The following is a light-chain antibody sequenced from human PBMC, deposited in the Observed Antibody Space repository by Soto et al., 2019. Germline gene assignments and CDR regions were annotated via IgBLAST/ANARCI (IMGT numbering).Light chain of an antibody. J-gene: IGKJ1*01. CDR1: QSVSSSY. Sequence: EIVLTQSPGTLSLSPGERATLSCRASQSVSSSYLAWYQQKPGQAPRLLIYGASSRATGIPDRFSGSGSGTEFTLTISSLKSEDFAVYYCQQYDNWPRTFGQGTKVDI. CDR3: QQYDNWPRT. V-gene: IGKV3-20*01. CDR2: GAS.